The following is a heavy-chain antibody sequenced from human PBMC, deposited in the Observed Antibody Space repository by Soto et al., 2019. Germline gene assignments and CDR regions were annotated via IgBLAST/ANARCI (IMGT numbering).Heavy chain of an antibody. CDR2: IYHSGST. CDR1: GGSISSSNW. J-gene: IGHJ3*02. CDR3: ARDESGYCSGGSCYNAFDI. V-gene: IGHV4-4*02. Sequence: QVQLQESGPGLVKPSGTLSLTCAVSGGSISSSNWWSWVRQPPGNGLEWIGEIYHSGSTNYNPSLKSRVTISVDKSKNQFSLKLSSVTAADTAVYYCARDESGYCSGGSCYNAFDIWGHGTMVTVSS. D-gene: IGHD2-15*01.